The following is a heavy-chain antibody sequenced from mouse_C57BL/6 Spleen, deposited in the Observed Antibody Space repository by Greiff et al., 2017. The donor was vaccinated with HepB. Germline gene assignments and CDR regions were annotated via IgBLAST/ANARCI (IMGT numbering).Heavy chain of an antibody. CDR2: IYPSDSET. V-gene: IGHV1-61*01. D-gene: IGHD2-2*01. CDR1: GYTFTSYW. Sequence: VQLQQPGAELVRPGSSVKLSCKASGYTFTSYWMDWVKQRPGQGLEWIGNIYPSDSETHYNQKFKDKATLTVDKSSSTAYMQLSSLTSEDSAVYYCARGYYYGYSYYAMDYWGQGTSVTVSS. CDR3: ARGYYYGYSYYAMDY. J-gene: IGHJ4*01.